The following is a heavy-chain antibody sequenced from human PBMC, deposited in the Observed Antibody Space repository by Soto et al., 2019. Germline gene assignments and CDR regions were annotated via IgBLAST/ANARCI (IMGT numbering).Heavy chain of an antibody. CDR3: ASFREYYYDSTTSYYGMDV. CDR1: GYTFTSYG. CDR2: ISAYNGNT. Sequence: ASVKVSCKASGYTFTSYGISWVRQAPGQGLEWMGWISAYNGNTNYAQKLQGRVTMTTDTSTSTAYMELRSLRSDDTAVYYCASFREYYYDSTTSYYGMDVWGQGTTDTVS. D-gene: IGHD3-22*01. J-gene: IGHJ6*02. V-gene: IGHV1-18*01.